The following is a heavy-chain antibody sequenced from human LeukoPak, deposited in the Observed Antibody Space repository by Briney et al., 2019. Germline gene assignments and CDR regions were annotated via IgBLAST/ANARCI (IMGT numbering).Heavy chain of an antibody. V-gene: IGHV4-39*01. CDR2: IYYSGST. CDR3: ARRSPRICSSTTCYEQPFDI. J-gene: IGHJ3*02. D-gene: IGHD2-2*01. CDR1: GGSISSSSYY. Sequence: SETLSLTCTVSGGSISSSSYYWGWIRQPPGKGLEWIGSIYYSGSTYYNPSLKSRVTISVDTSKNQFSLKLSSVTAADTAVYYCARRSPRICSSTTCYEQPFDIWGQGTMVTVSS.